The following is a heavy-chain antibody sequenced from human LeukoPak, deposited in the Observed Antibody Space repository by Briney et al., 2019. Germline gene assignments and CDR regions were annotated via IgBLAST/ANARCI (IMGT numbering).Heavy chain of an antibody. CDR2: IIPILGIA. D-gene: IGHD1-26*01. Sequence: GASVKVSCKSSGGTFSIYAISWVRQAPGQGLEWMGRIIPILGIANYAQKFQGRVTITADKSTSTAYMELSSLRSEDTAVYYCARDFREGAKHWGQGTLVTVSS. J-gene: IGHJ1*01. CDR1: GGTFSIYA. V-gene: IGHV1-69*04. CDR3: ARDFREGAKH.